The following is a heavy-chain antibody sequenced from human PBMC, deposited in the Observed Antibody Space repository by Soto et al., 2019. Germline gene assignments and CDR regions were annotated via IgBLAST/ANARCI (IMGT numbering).Heavy chain of an antibody. V-gene: IGHV5-51*01. Sequence: GESLKISCKGSGYSFTSYWIAWVRQMPGKGLEWMGVIYPADSDTRYSPSFQGQVTISADKSFSTAYLQWSSLKASDTAMYYCARLPQYTRGPDFWGQGTLVTVSS. D-gene: IGHD6-19*01. CDR3: ARLPQYTRGPDF. J-gene: IGHJ4*02. CDR1: GYSFTSYW. CDR2: IYPADSDT.